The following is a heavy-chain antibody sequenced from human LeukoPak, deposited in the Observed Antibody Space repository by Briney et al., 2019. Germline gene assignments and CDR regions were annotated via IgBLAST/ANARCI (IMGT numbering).Heavy chain of an antibody. V-gene: IGHV4-30-2*01. Sequence: SQTLSLTCTVSGGSISSGAYYWSWIRQPPGKGLEWIGEINHSGSTNYNPSLKSRVTISVDTSKNQFSLKLSSVTAADTAVYYCARDSNSLDYWGQGTLVTVSS. CDR1: GGSISSGAYY. D-gene: IGHD4-23*01. J-gene: IGHJ4*02. CDR3: ARDSNSLDY. CDR2: INHSGST.